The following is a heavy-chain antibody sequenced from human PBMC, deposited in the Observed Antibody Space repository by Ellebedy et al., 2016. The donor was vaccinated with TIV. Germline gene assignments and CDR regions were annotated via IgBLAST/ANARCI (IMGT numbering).Heavy chain of an antibody. CDR3: TRHGDSSSWQFGNYYYYGMDV. CDR2: IRSKANSYAT. CDR1: GFTFSGSA. V-gene: IGHV3-73*01. Sequence: GESLKISXAASGFTFSGSAMHWVRQASGKGLEWVGRIRSKANSYATAYAASVKGRFTISRDDSKNTAYLQMNSLKTEDTAVYYCTRHGDSSSWQFGNYYYYGMDVWGQGTTVTVSS. J-gene: IGHJ6*02. D-gene: IGHD6-13*01.